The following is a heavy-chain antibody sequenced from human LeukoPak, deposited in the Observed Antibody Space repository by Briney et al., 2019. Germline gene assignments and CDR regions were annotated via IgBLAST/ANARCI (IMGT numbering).Heavy chain of an antibody. J-gene: IGHJ4*02. V-gene: IGHV3-30*18. Sequence: GGSLRLSCAASGFTFSNYGMHWVRQAPGKGLEWVAVISHDGSNKYYADSVRGRFTISRDNSKNTLYLQMNSLRAEDTAVYYCAKDGDSGDFDYWGQGTLVTVST. CDR3: AKDGDSGDFDY. CDR2: ISHDGSNK. D-gene: IGHD3-10*01. CDR1: GFTFSNYG.